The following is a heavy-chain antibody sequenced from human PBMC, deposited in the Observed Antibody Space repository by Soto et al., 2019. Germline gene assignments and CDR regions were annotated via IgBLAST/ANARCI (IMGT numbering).Heavy chain of an antibody. V-gene: IGHV4-59*08. Sequence: TSETLSLTCTVSGGYISSYYWSWIRQHTGKGLEWIGYIYYSGSTNYNPSLKSRVTISVDTSKNQFSLKLSSVTAADTAVYYCARRKLDYYYGSGSFDYWGQGTLVTVSS. CDR3: ARRKLDYYYGSGSFDY. J-gene: IGHJ4*02. D-gene: IGHD3-10*01. CDR1: GGYISSYY. CDR2: IYYSGST.